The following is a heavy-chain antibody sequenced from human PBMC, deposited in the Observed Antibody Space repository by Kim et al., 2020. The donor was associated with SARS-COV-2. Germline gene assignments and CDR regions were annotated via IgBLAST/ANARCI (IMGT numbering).Heavy chain of an antibody. CDR1: GFTFSSYA. CDR2: ISYDGSNK. J-gene: IGHJ3*02. V-gene: IGHV3-30*04. D-gene: IGHD2-21*01. Sequence: GGSLRLSCAASGFTFSSYAMHLVRQAPGKGLEWVAVISYDGSNKYYADSVKGRFTISRDNSKNTLYLQMNSLRAEDTAVYYCARDFLFGAFDIWGQGTMV. CDR3: ARDFLFGAFDI.